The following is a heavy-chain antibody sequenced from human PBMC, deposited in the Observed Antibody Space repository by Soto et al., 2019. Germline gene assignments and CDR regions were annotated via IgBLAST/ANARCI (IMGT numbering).Heavy chain of an antibody. D-gene: IGHD3-22*01. Sequence: ASVNVCCKASGYTFSGYYMHWERQAPGQGLEWMGWINPNSGGTNYAQKFQGRVTMTRDTSISTAYMELSRLRSDDTAVYYCARDLLPSSCYYCDYWGDGPLVTAS. CDR2: INPNSGGT. CDR1: GYTFSGYY. CDR3: ARDLLPSSCYYCDY. J-gene: IGHJ4*01. V-gene: IGHV1-2*02.